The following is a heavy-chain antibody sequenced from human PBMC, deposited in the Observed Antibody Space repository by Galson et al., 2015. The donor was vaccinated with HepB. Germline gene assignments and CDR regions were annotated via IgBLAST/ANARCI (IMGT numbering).Heavy chain of an antibody. J-gene: IGHJ5*02. CDR1: SGSISTYF. V-gene: IGHV4-59*01. CDR2: ISYDGST. Sequence: LRLSCTISSGSISTYFWSWIRQFPGKGLEYIGYISYDGSTNYNPSLKSRVTISLATSKNQFSLSLSSVTTADTAVYYCARDLGAYPDLWGQGALVTVSS. CDR3: ARDLGAYPDL.